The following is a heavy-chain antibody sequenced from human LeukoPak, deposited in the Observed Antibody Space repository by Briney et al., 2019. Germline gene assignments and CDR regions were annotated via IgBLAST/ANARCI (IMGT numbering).Heavy chain of an antibody. CDR1: GFTFSSYA. V-gene: IGHV3-23*01. Sequence: GGSLRLSCAASGFTFSSYAMSWVRQAAGKGLEWVSGISGSGYSYYADSVQGRFTISRDNSKKTLNLQMNNLRAEDTAVYYCAKGTASVSDYDYVWGTYRRGYPSSGYSDYWGQGTLVTVSS. J-gene: IGHJ4*02. CDR3: AKGTASVSDYDYVWGTYRRGYPSSGYSDY. D-gene: IGHD3-16*02. CDR2: ISGSGYS.